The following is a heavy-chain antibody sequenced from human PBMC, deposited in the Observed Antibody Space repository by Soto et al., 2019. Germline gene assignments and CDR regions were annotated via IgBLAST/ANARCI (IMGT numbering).Heavy chain of an antibody. CDR1: GGSFSGYY. CDR3: ARRVLLWFGELFRWFDP. J-gene: IGHJ5*02. Sequence: SETLSLTCAVYGGSFSGYYWSWIRQPPGKGLEWIGEINHSGSTNYNPSLKSRVTISVDTSKNQFSLKLSSVTAADTAVYYCARRVLLWFGELFRWFDPWGQGTLVTVS. V-gene: IGHV4-34*01. D-gene: IGHD3-10*01. CDR2: INHSGST.